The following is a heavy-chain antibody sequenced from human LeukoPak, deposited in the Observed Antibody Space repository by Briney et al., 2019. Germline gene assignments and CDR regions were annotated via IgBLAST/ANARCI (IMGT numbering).Heavy chain of an antibody. CDR3: ARLVIDDYGDYWHAFDI. CDR2: IYSSGST. CDR1: GGSISSSSYY. V-gene: IGHV4-39*07. J-gene: IGHJ3*02. Sequence: SETLSLTCTVSGGSISSSSYYWGWIRQPPGKGLEWIGSIYSSGSTYYNPSLKSRVTISVDTSKNQFSLKLSSVTAADTAVYYCARLVIDDYGDYWHAFDIWGQGTMVTVSS. D-gene: IGHD4-17*01.